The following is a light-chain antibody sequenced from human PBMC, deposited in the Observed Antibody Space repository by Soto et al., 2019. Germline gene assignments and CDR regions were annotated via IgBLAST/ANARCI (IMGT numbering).Light chain of an antibody. V-gene: IGKV3-11*01. CDR3: QQRSNWVYT. CDR2: DAS. Sequence: EIVLTQSPATLSLSPGERATLSCRASQSVSGSLAWYQQKPGQAPRLLIYDASNRATGIPARFSGSGSGTDCTLTISSLEPEDCALYYCQQRSNWVYTFGQGTKLEIK. J-gene: IGKJ2*01. CDR1: QSVSGS.